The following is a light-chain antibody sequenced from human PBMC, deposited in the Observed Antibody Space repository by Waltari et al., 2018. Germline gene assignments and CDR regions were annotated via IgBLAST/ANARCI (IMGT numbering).Light chain of an antibody. CDR3: QQYGSSPLT. V-gene: IGKV3-20*01. CDR1: QSVRSSS. J-gene: IGKJ5*01. Sequence: EMVLTHSPGTLSLSPWERATLSCRASQSVRSSSLAWYQQKPGQAPRLLIYGGSRRATGIPDRFGGSGSGTDFTLTISRLEPEDFAVYYCQQYGSSPLTFGQGTRLEIK. CDR2: GGS.